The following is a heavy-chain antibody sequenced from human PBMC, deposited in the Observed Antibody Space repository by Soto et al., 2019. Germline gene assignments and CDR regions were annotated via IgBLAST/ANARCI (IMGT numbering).Heavy chain of an antibody. Sequence: QITLKESGPTLVKPTQTLTLTCTFSGFSLTTTGVGVGWIRQPPGKPLEWLALIYWNGDEPYTPSLKSRLTTTKDTPKNQVVLKMTTMHPPETATYSCAHSLIMGDIHRTFDPWGQGTLVTVSS. D-gene: IGHD2-15*01. CDR3: AHSLIMGDIHRTFDP. CDR1: GFSLTTTGVG. J-gene: IGHJ5*02. CDR2: IYWNGDE. V-gene: IGHV2-5*01.